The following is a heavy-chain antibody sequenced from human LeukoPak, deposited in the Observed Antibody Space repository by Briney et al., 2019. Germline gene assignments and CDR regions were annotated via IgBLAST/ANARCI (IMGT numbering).Heavy chain of an antibody. CDR3: VREIRYFDWLSRADRNYYYYYYMDV. CDR2: INPSGGST. V-gene: IGHV1-46*01. D-gene: IGHD3-9*01. Sequence: GASVKVSCKASGYTFTSYYMHWVRQAPGQGLEWMGIINPSGGSTSYAQKFQGRVTMTRDTSTSTVYMELSSLRSEDTAVYYCVREIRYFDWLSRADRNYYYYYYMDVWGKGTTVTISS. CDR1: GYTFTSYY. J-gene: IGHJ6*03.